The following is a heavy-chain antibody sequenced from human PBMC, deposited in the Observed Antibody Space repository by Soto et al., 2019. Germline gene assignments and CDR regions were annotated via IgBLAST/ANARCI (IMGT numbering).Heavy chain of an antibody. CDR2: ISYDGNNK. D-gene: IGHD5-18*01. J-gene: IGHJ3*02. CDR3: ARVPRHSYSYGFGAFDI. V-gene: IGHV3-30-3*01. CDR1: GFTFSSYA. Sequence: QVQLVESGGGVVQPGRSLRLSCAASGFTFSSYAMHWVRQAPGKGLEWVAVISYDGNNKYYADSVKGRFTISRDNSKNTLYLQMNSLRAEDKAVYYCARVPRHSYSYGFGAFDIWGQGTMVTVSS.